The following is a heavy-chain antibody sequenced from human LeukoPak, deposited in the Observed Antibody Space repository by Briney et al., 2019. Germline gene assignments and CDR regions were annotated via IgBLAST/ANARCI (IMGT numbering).Heavy chain of an antibody. CDR2: IYYSGST. CDR3: ARVGYSSGWYLDY. D-gene: IGHD6-19*01. J-gene: IGHJ4*02. V-gene: IGHV4-59*01. CDR1: GGSISSDY. Sequence: PSETLSLTCTVSGGSISSDYWSWVRQPPGKGLEWIGYIYYSGSTNYNPSLKSRVTISVDTSKNQFSLKLSSVTAADTAVYYCARVGYSSGWYLDYWGQGTLVTVSS.